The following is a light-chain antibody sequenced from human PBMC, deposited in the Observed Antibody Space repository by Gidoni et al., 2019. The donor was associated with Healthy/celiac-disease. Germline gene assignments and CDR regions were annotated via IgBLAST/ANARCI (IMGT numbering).Light chain of an antibody. J-gene: IGKJ1*01. V-gene: IGKV3-20*01. CDR1: QSVSSSY. CDR2: GAS. CDR3: QQYGSSPPWT. Sequence: EIGWTKSTGTRSLSPGERATLSCRASQSVSSSYLAWYQQKPGQAPRLLIYGASSRATGIPDRFSGSGSGTDFTLTISRLEPEDFAVYYCQQYGSSPPWTFGQGTKVEIK.